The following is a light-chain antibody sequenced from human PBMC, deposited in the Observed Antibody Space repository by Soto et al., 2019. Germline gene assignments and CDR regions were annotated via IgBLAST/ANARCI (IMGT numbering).Light chain of an antibody. CDR2: DVI. J-gene: IGLJ3*02. CDR1: SSDVGGYNY. CDR3: SSYTSSTTLV. V-gene: IGLV2-14*01. Sequence: QSALTQPASVSGSPGQSITISCTGTSSDVGGYNYVSWYQQYPGKAPKLMIYDVISRPSGVSNRFSGSKSGNTASLTISGLQAEVEADYYCSSYTSSTTLVFGGGTKLTVL.